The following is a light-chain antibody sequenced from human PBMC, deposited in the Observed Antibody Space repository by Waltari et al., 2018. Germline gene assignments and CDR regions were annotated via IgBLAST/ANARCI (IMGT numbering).Light chain of an antibody. CDR3: QQYNNWPYT. Sequence: EVVMTQSPATLSVSPGERATLSCRASQSVSSDLAWYQQKVGQAPRLLLYDASTRATGIPARFSGSGSGTEFTLTISSMQSEDLAVYYCQQYNNWPYTFGQGTKLEIK. CDR2: DAS. J-gene: IGKJ2*01. V-gene: IGKV3-15*01. CDR1: QSVSSD.